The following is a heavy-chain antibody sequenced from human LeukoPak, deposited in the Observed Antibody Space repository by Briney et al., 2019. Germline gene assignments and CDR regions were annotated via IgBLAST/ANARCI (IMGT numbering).Heavy chain of an antibody. CDR2: ISSSSSTI. CDR3: ARHLNYYLDY. J-gene: IGHJ4*02. CDR1: GFTFSSYS. Sequence: GGSLRLSCAASGFTFSSYSMNWVRQAPGKGLEWVSYISSSSSTIYYADSVKGRFTISRDNAKNSLYLQMNSLRAEDTAVYYCARHLNYYLDYWGQGTLVTVSS. D-gene: IGHD3-10*01. V-gene: IGHV3-48*04.